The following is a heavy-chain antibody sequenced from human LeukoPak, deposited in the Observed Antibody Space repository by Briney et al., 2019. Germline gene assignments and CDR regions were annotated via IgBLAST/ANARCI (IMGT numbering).Heavy chain of an antibody. V-gene: IGHV3-30-3*01. D-gene: IGHD3-22*01. Sequence: GRSLRLSRAASGFTFSSYAMHWVRQAPGKGLEWVAVISYDGSNKYYADSVKGRFTIPRDNSKNTLYLRMNSLRAEDTAVYYCARDGPTYYYDSSGFSWGQGTLVTVSS. J-gene: IGHJ4*02. CDR3: ARDGPTYYYDSSGFS. CDR2: ISYDGSNK. CDR1: GFTFSSYA.